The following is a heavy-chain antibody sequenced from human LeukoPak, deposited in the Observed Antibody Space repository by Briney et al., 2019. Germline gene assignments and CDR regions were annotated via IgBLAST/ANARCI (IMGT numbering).Heavy chain of an antibody. V-gene: IGHV1-18*01. CDR2: ISAYNGNT. CDR3: ARGQASGGYCSSTSCYADYYYGMDV. CDR1: GYTFTSYG. Sequence: GASVKVSCKASGYTFTSYGISWVRQAPGQGLEWMGWISAYNGNTNYAQKLQGRVTMTTDTSTSTAYMELRSLRSDDTAVYYCARGQASGGYCSSTSCYADYYYGMDVWGQGTTVTVSS. D-gene: IGHD2-2*01. J-gene: IGHJ6*02.